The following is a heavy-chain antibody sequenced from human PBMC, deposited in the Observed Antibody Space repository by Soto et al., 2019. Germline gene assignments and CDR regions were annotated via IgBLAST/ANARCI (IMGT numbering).Heavy chain of an antibody. CDR3: ARSRAAAPPRVGMDV. V-gene: IGHV1-69*13. J-gene: IGHJ6*02. CDR2: IIPFFQTP. Sequence: SVKVSCKASGGTFSKYAISWVRQAPGQGLEWMGGIIPFFQTPNYAQKYQGRVTITADESTTTAYMEMRGLRSEDTAVYYCARSRAAAPPRVGMDVWGQGTTVTVSS. CDR1: GGTFSKYA. D-gene: IGHD6-13*01.